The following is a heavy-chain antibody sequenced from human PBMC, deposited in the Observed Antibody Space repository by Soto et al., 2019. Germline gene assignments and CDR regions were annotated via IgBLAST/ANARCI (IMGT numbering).Heavy chain of an antibody. CDR2: IYYSGNT. Sequence: QVQLQESGPGLVKPSQTLSLTCIVSGGSISSNDFYWSWIRQHPGKGLEWIGYIYYSGNTYYNPSLKSRVTILVDPSKNQFSLKVSSVTAADTAVYYCARLSGSWQSWFAPWGQGTLVTVSS. CDR3: ARLSGSWQSWFAP. J-gene: IGHJ5*02. CDR1: GGSISSNDFY. D-gene: IGHD6-13*01. V-gene: IGHV4-31*03.